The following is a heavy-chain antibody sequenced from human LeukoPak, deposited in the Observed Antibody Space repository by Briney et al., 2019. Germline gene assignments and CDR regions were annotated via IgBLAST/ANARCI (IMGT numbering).Heavy chain of an antibody. CDR3: ARVIIAGYRLGMDV. D-gene: IGHD6-13*01. CDR1: GGSISSYY. CDR2: IYTSGST. J-gene: IGHJ6*02. V-gene: IGHV4-4*07. Sequence: PSETLSLTCTVSGGSISSYYWSWIRQPAGKGLEWIGRIYTSGSTNYNPSLKSRVTISVDTSKIQFSLKLSSVTAADTAVYYCARVIIAGYRLGMDVWGQGTTVTVSS.